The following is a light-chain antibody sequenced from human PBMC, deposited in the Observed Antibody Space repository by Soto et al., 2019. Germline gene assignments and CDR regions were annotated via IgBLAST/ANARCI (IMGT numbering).Light chain of an antibody. CDR3: SSYRGSNTWV. Sequence: QSALTQPASVSGSPGQSITISCTGTSSDVGGYNYVSWYQQYPGKAPKLMIYEVNNRPSGVSNRFSGSKSVNTASLTISGLQAEDEADYYCSSYRGSNTWVFGGGTKLTVL. J-gene: IGLJ3*02. V-gene: IGLV2-14*01. CDR1: SSDVGGYNY. CDR2: EVN.